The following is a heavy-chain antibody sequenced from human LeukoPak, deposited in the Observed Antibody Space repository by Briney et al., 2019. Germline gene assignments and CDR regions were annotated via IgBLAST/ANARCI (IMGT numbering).Heavy chain of an antibody. J-gene: IGHJ5*02. CDR2: INHSGSI. CDR3: ATGDVAARLGH. CDR1: GGSLSGDY. Sequence: SETLSLTCAVYGGSLSGDYLSWIRQPPGKGLAWIGEINHSGSISYNPSLKSRVTISVDTSKNQFSLKVTSVTAADTGVYYCATGDVAARLGHWGQGTLVTVPS. V-gene: IGHV4-34*01. D-gene: IGHD6-6*01.